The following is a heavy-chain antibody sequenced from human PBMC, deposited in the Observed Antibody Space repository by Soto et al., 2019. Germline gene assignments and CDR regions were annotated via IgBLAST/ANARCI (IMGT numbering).Heavy chain of an antibody. CDR1: GYTFTDYG. D-gene: IGHD3-3*01. Sequence: QVHLVQSGAEVEKPGASVKVSCKASGYTFTDYGISWVRQAPGHGLQWMGWITAFNGNTKYAQQFQRRVTMTTDTSTSTAYMELGSLESDDTAVYYCARISQSEFWSGYYYFFDYWGQGTLVTVSS. J-gene: IGHJ4*02. CDR3: ARISQSEFWSGYYYFFDY. CDR2: ITAFNGNT. V-gene: IGHV1-18*01.